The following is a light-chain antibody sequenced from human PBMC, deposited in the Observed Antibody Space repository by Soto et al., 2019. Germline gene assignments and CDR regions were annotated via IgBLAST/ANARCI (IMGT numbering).Light chain of an antibody. V-gene: IGKV3-11*01. J-gene: IGKJ3*01. CDR2: DAS. CDR1: QSIRNY. Sequence: ELVLTQSPSTLSLSPGERATLSCRASQSIRNYLAWYQQKPGQSPRLLIYDASNRATDVPARFSGSGSGTDFTLSISSLEPEDFAVYFCQQRSNWPLTFGPWTKVDIE. CDR3: QQRSNWPLT.